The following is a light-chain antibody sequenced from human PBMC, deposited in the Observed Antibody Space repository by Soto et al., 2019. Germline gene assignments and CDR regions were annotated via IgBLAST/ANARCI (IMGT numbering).Light chain of an antibody. Sequence: QSALTQPASVFGSPGQSIAISCIGTSSDVGAYNYVSWYQQHPGKAPKLVIYDVNNRPSGVSNRFSGSKSGNTASLTISGLQAEDEADYYCGSYTTSGSVVFGGGTKLTVL. CDR3: GSYTTSGSVV. CDR2: DVN. V-gene: IGLV2-14*03. J-gene: IGLJ2*01. CDR1: SSDVGAYNY.